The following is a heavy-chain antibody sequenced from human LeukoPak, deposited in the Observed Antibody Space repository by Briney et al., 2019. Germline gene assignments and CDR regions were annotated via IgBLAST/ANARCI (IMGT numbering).Heavy chain of an antibody. CDR1: GYTFTGYY. CDR2: IIPIFGTA. V-gene: IGHV1-69*13. J-gene: IGHJ5*02. CDR3: ARDTAYYYDSSGYSPDWFDP. Sequence: ASVTVSCKASGYTFTGYYMHWVRQAPGQGLEWMGGIIPIFGTANYAQKFQGRVTITADESTSTAYMELSSLRSEDTAVYYCARDTAYYYDSSGYSPDWFDPWGQGTLVTVSS. D-gene: IGHD3-22*01.